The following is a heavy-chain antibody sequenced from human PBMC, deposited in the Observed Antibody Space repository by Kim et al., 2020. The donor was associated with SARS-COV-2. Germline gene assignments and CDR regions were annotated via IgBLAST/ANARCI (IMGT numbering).Heavy chain of an antibody. CDR3: AGGYSSSSGY. Sequence: SETLSLTCTVSGGSISSYYWSWIRQPPGKGLEWIGYIYYSGSTNYNPSLKSRVTISVDTSKNQFSLKLSSVTAADTAVYYCAGGYSSSSGYWGQGTLVTVSS. V-gene: IGHV4-59*13. CDR1: GGSISSYY. J-gene: IGHJ4*02. CDR2: IYYSGST. D-gene: IGHD6-13*01.